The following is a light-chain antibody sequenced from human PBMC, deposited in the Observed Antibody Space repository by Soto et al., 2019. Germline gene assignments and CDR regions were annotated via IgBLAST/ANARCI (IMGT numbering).Light chain of an antibody. CDR1: QSVSYY. Sequence: EVVLTQSPDTLSLSPGESATLSCKASQSVSYYLAWYQQKPGQPPRLLIYYASNRASGVPARFSGSGSGTDFTLTITSLEPEDFAVYYCQQRSNWPALTFGGGTKVEI. CDR3: QQRSNWPALT. V-gene: IGKV3-11*01. J-gene: IGKJ4*01. CDR2: YAS.